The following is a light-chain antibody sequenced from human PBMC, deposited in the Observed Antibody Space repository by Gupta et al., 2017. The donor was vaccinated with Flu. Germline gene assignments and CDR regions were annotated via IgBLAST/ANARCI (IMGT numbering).Light chain of an antibody. CDR2: AAS. V-gene: IGKV1-16*02. CDR1: QGITNY. Sequence: GDTVTSSCRASQGITNYFAWFQQKPGKAPKSLIYAASSLQSGVPTKFGSSGSGAYFTLTISSLQPEDFATYCCQQYDTYPRTFGQGTRVEIK. J-gene: IGKJ1*01. CDR3: QQYDTYPRT.